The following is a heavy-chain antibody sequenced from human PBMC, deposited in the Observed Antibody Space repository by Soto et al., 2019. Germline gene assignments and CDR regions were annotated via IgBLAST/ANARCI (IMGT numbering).Heavy chain of an antibody. D-gene: IGHD4-17*01. J-gene: IGHJ5*02. CDR3: AYRTTTVTWRFDP. CDR2: IYWDDDK. CDR1: GFSLTTSGVG. V-gene: IGHV2-5*02. Sequence: QITLKESGPTLVKPTQTLTLTCTFSGFSLTTSGVGVGWIRQPPGKALEWLELIYWDDDKRYSPSLKSRLPITXDXSKNQVVPTMTNMDPADTATYFCAYRTTTVTWRFDPWGQGRLVTVSS.